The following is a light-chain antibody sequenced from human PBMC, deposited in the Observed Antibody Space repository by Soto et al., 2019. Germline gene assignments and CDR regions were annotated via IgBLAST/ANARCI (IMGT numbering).Light chain of an antibody. J-gene: IGLJ1*01. V-gene: IGLV2-11*01. Sequence: QSALTQPRSVSGSPGQSVTISCTGTSSDIDSYNYVSWYQQHPDKAPKLIIYDVTERPSGVPHRFSGSKSGNTASLTISGLQAEDEADYYCCSYAGAYTYVFGSGTKV. CDR2: DVT. CDR3: CSYAGAYTYV. CDR1: SSDIDSYNY.